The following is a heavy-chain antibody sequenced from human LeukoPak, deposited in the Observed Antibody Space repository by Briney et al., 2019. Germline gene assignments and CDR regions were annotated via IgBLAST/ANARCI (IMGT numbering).Heavy chain of an antibody. CDR2: IIPMFGTT. CDR3: ASGVSTVTPWYYYYMDV. CDR1: GYTFTSYG. Sequence: ASVKVSCKASGYTFTSYGISWVRQAPGQGLEWMGGIIPMFGTTNYAQKFQGRVTITADKSTSTAYIELSSLRSEDTGVYYCASGVSTVTPWYYYYMDVWGKGTTVTVSS. V-gene: IGHV1-69*06. J-gene: IGHJ6*03. D-gene: IGHD4-17*01.